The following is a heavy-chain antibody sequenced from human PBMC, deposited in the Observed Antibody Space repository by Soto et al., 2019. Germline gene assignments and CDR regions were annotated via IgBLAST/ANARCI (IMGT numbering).Heavy chain of an antibody. J-gene: IGHJ4*02. CDR1: GFTFSSYA. Sequence: GGSLRLSCAASGFTFSSYAMSWVRQAPGKGLEWVSAISGSGGSTYYADSVKGRFTISRDNSKNTLYLQMNSLRAEDTAVYYCAKDRAPIYSGYDHYYFDYWGQGTLVTVSS. D-gene: IGHD5-12*01. CDR2: ISGSGGST. V-gene: IGHV3-23*01. CDR3: AKDRAPIYSGYDHYYFDY.